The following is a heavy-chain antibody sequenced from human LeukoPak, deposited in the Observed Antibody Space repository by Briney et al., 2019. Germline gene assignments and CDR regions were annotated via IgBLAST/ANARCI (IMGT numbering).Heavy chain of an antibody. CDR3: ARGYCSSTSCYKGYFDY. D-gene: IGHD2-2*02. V-gene: IGHV4-4*07. J-gene: IGHJ4*02. CDR1: GGSISSYY. Sequence: PSETLSLTCTVAGGSISSYYWSWIRQPAGKGLEWIGRIYTSGSTNYNPSLKSRVTMSVDTSKNQFSLKLSSVTAADTAVYYCARGYCSSTSCYKGYFDYWRQGTLVTVSS. CDR2: IYTSGST.